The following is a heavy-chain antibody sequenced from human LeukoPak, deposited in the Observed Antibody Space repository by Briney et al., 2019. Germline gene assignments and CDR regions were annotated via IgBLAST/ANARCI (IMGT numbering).Heavy chain of an antibody. Sequence: ASVKVSCKASGYTFTNYGISWVRQAPGQGLEWMGWISVYNGNTNYAQKFQGRVTMTTDTSTSTAYMELRSLRSDDTAVYYCARDLFNPSSPGFDCWGQGTLVTVSS. J-gene: IGHJ4*02. V-gene: IGHV1-18*01. CDR3: ARDLFNPSSPGFDC. D-gene: IGHD3-10*01. CDR1: GYTFTNYG. CDR2: ISVYNGNT.